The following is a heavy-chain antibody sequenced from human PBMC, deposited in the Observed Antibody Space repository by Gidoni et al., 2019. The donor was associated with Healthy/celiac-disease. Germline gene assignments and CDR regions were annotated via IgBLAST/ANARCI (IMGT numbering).Heavy chain of an antibody. CDR2: IYPGDSDT. CDR3: ASPAYYGDYGTEAFDI. V-gene: IGHV5-51*03. D-gene: IGHD4-17*01. Sequence: EVQLVQSGAEVKKPGESLKISCKGSGYSFTSSWIGWVRPMPGKGLAWMGIIYPGDSDTRYSPSFQGQVTISADKSISTAYLQWSSLKASDTAMYYCASPAYYGDYGTEAFDIWGQGTMVTVSS. J-gene: IGHJ3*02. CDR1: GYSFTSSW.